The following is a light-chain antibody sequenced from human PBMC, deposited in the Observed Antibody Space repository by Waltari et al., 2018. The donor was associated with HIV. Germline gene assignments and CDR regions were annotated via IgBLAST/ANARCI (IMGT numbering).Light chain of an antibody. CDR2: EVS. CDR3: SSYAGSTNFVL. V-gene: IGLV2-8*01. CDR1: TSDVGGYNY. J-gene: IGLJ3*02. Sequence: QSALTQSPSASGSAGQSVTISCTGTTSDVGGYNYVSWYQQNPGKAPKLLIYEVSKRPSGVPDRFSGSKSGNTASLTVSGLLPEDEADYYCSSYAGSTNFVLFGGGTQLTVL.